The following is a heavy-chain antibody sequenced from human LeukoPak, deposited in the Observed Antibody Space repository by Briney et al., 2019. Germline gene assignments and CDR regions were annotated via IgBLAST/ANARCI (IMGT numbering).Heavy chain of an antibody. CDR1: GFTFSSHG. CDR2: ISASGGST. V-gene: IGHV3-23*01. Sequence: PGGSLRLSCAASGFTFSSHGMSWVRQAPGKGLEWVSSISASGGSTYYADSVKGRFTISRDNSKNTLYLQMNSLRAEDTAVYYCVKVYYYMDVWGKGTTVTVS. CDR3: VKVYYYMDV. J-gene: IGHJ6*03.